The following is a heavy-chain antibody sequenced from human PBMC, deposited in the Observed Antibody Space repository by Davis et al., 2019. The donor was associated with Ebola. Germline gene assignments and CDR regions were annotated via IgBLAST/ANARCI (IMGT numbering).Heavy chain of an antibody. CDR3: ARHASSSGWSYYFDK. D-gene: IGHD6-19*01. CDR1: GGSISSGGYY. V-gene: IGHV4-31*03. Sequence: SETLSLTCTVSGGSISSGGYYWSWIRQHPGKGLEWIGYIYYSGRTYYKPSLKSRIIILVDTSKNQFSLKLRSVTAADTAMYYCARHASSSGWSYYFDKWGQGTLVTVSS. J-gene: IGHJ4*02. CDR2: IYYSGRT.